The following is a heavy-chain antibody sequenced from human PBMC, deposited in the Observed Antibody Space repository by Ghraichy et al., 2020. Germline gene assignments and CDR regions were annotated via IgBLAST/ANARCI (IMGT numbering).Heavy chain of an antibody. D-gene: IGHD3-10*01. CDR1: GDNFTTYY. J-gene: IGHJ4*02. V-gene: IGHV1-46*03. Sequence: ASVKVSCKAVGDNFTTYYTYFVRESRVHGLKWMGSISSAGGTATYSQNFQGRISMTRDTPTSTVFLYLSDLKSQDTAVYYCVRGWTRYFGELPGGYWGQGPPVTV. CDR2: ISSAGGTA. CDR3: VRGWTRYFGELPGGY.